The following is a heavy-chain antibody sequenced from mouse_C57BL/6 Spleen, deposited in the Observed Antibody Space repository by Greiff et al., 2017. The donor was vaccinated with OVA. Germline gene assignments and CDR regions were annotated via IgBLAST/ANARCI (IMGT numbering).Heavy chain of an antibody. D-gene: IGHD2-3*01. CDR1: GYSITSGYY. CDR2: ISYDGSN. V-gene: IGHV3-6*01. Sequence: EVQVVESGPGLVKPSQSLSLTCSVTGYSITSGYYWNWIRQFPGNKLEWMGYISYDGSNNYNPSLKNRISITRDTSKNQFFLKLNSVTTEDTATYYCASEGFYDGYLAYWGQGTLVTVSA. CDR3: ASEGFYDGYLAY. J-gene: IGHJ3*01.